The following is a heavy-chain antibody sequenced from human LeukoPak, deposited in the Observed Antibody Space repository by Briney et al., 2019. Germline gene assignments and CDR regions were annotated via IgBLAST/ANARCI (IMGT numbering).Heavy chain of an antibody. CDR2: IYYSGST. D-gene: IGHD5-12*01. CDR3: ARNVDIVATIGPYFDY. V-gene: IGHV4-39*01. J-gene: IGHJ4*02. CDR1: GGSISSSSYY. Sequence: SETLSLTCTVSGGSISSSSYYWGWIRQPPGKGLEWIGSIYYSGSTYYNPSLKSRVTISVDTSKNQFSLKLSSVTAADTAVYYCARNVDIVATIGPYFDYRGQGTLVTVSS.